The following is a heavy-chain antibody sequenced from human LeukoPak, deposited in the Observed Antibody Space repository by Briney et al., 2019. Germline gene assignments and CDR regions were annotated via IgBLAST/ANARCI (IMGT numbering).Heavy chain of an antibody. Sequence: PGGSLRLSCVASGFTFSSYEMNWVRQAPGKGLEWVSYISSSDSTRTYADSVKGRFTISRDNSKNTLYLQMNSLRAEDTAVYYCAKAGTRYCSSTSCPARYYYYGMDVWGQGTTVTVSS. J-gene: IGHJ6*02. CDR1: GFTFSSYE. CDR2: ISSSDSTR. D-gene: IGHD2-2*01. CDR3: AKAGTRYCSSTSCPARYYYYGMDV. V-gene: IGHV3-48*03.